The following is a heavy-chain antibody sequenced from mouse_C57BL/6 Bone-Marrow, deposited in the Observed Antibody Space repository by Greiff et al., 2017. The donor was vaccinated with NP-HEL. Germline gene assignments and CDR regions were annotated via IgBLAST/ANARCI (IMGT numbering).Heavy chain of an antibody. CDR2: IYPGDGDT. CDR1: GYAFSSSW. CDR3: ARGYRLAMDY. Sequence: VKLQESGPELVKPGASVKISCKASGYAFSSSWMNWVKQRPGKGLEWIGRIYPGDGDTNYNGKFKGKATLTADKSSSTAYMQLSSLTSEDSAVYFCARGYRLAMDYWGQGTSVTVSS. J-gene: IGHJ4*01. D-gene: IGHD1-2*01. V-gene: IGHV1-82*01.